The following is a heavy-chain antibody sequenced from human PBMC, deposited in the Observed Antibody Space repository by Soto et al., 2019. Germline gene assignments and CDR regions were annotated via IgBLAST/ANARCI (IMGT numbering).Heavy chain of an antibody. CDR1: GGSISSGDYY. CDR2: IYYSGST. V-gene: IGHV4-30-4*01. D-gene: IGHD6-13*01. CDR3: ASTYSSSWYPVRDYGMDV. J-gene: IGHJ6*02. Sequence: QVQLQESGPGLVKPSQTLSLTCTVSGGSISSGDYYWSWIRQPPGKGLEWIGYIYYSGSTYYNPSLKSRVTISVDTSKNQFSLKLSSVTAADTAVYYCASTYSSSWYPVRDYGMDVWGQGTTVTVSS.